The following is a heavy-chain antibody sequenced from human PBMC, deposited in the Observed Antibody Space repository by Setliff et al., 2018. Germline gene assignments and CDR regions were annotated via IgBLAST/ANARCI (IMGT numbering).Heavy chain of an antibody. J-gene: IGHJ6*03. V-gene: IGHV4-61*02. D-gene: IGHD3-3*01. CDR1: GDSISRAMYY. CDR2: IYTDGST. CDR3: ARVTGFSYMDV. Sequence: LSLTCTVSGDSISRAMYYWSWLRQSAGKGLECIGRIYTDGSTKYNPSLNSRVTLLIDTAKNQISLRLSSVTAADTAVYFCARVTGFSYMDVWGKGT.